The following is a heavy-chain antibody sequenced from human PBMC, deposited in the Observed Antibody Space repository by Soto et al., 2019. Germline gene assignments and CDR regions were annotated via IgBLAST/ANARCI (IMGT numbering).Heavy chain of an antibody. Sequence: QVQLVESGGGVVQPGTSLRLSCVGSGFTFRSYVIHWVRQAPGKGLEWVALTSYDGSNNFYGDSVKGRFTISRDNSRNTVELQMGSMMIEDTAVYYCARWGTTGGLDVWGQGTLVSVYS. CDR3: ARWGTTGGLDV. V-gene: IGHV3-33*05. CDR1: GFTFRSYV. D-gene: IGHD3-16*01. J-gene: IGHJ4*02. CDR2: TSYDGSNN.